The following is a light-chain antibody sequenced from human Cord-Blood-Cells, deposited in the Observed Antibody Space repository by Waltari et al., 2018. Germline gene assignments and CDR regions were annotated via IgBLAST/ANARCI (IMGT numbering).Light chain of an antibody. V-gene: IGLV1-47*01. CDR3: AAWDDSLSGRV. CDR2: RNN. J-gene: IGLJ3*02. Sequence: QSVLTQPPSASGTPGQRVTISCSGSSSNIGSNYVYWYQQLPGTAPKLLIYRNNRRPPGVPGRCSGSKSGTSASLAISGLRSEDEADYYCAAWDDSLSGRVFGGGTKLTVL. CDR1: SSNIGSNY.